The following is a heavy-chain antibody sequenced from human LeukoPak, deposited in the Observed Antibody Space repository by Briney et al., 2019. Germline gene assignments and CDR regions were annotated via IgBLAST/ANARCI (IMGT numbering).Heavy chain of an antibody. V-gene: IGHV4-34*01. Sequence: TSETLSLTCAVYGGSFSGYYWSWLRQPPGKGLEWIGEINHSGSTNYNPSLKSRVTISVDTSKNQFSLKLSSVTAADTALYYCARDAEDDRFLEWLSHRPRPFDIWGQGTMVTVSS. CDR3: ARDAEDDRFLEWLSHRPRPFDI. J-gene: IGHJ3*02. D-gene: IGHD3-3*01. CDR2: INHSGST. CDR1: GGSFSGYY.